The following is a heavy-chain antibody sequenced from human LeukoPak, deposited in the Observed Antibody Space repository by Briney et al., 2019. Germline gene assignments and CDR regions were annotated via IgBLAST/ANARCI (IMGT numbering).Heavy chain of an antibody. J-gene: IGHJ4*02. D-gene: IGHD7-27*01. Sequence: YPSETLSLTCTVSGYSVSSGYYWGWIRQPPGKGLEWIGSMYHSGDTYYNPSLKSRVTISVDTSKNQFSLKLSSVTAADTAVYYCARASKLGIVKGFDYWGQGTLVTVSS. V-gene: IGHV4-38-2*02. CDR1: GYSVSSGYY. CDR2: MYHSGDT. CDR3: ARASKLGIVKGFDY.